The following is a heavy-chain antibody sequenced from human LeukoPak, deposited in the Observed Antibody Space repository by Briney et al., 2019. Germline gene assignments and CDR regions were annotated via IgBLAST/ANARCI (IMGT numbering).Heavy chain of an antibody. J-gene: IGHJ5*02. D-gene: IGHD3-10*01. V-gene: IGHV1-8*01. CDR2: MNPNSGNT. Sequence: ASVKVSCKASGYTFTSYDINWVRQATGQGLEWMGWMNPNSGNTGYAQKFQGRVTMTTDTSTSTAYMELSRLRSDDTAVYYCARNDMVRGVTWGQGTLVTVSS. CDR1: GYTFTSYD. CDR3: ARNDMVRGVT.